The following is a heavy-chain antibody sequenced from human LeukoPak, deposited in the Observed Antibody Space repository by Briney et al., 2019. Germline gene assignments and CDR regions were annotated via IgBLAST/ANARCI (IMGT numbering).Heavy chain of an antibody. CDR1: GGSISSYY. J-gene: IGHJ3*02. CDR2: IYYSGST. V-gene: IGHV4-59*01. Sequence: PSETLSLTCTVSGGSISSYYWSWIRQPPGKGLEWIGYIYYSGSTNYNPSLKSRVTISVDTSKNQFSLKLSSVTAADTAVYYCARRRIAVAGTVGAFDIWGQETMVTVSS. D-gene: IGHD6-19*01. CDR3: ARRRIAVAGTVGAFDI.